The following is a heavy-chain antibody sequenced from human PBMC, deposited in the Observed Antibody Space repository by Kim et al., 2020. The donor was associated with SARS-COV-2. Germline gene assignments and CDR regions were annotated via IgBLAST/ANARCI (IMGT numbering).Heavy chain of an antibody. CDR2: IYYTGTP. V-gene: IGHV4-59*08. J-gene: IGHJ6*02. CDR1: GASIDSLF. D-gene: IGHD3-16*01. CDR3: ARHLDASDPFYTLAY. Sequence: SETLSLTCSVSGASIDSLFWGWVRQTPEKGLEWIASIYYTGTPHYNPSLMSRVAISLDESRNRFSLRLTSVTAADTATYFCARHLDASDPFYTLAYWGQGISVTVSS.